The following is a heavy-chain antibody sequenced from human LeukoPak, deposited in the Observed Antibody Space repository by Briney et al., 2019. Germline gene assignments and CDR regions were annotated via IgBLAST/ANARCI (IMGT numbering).Heavy chain of an antibody. V-gene: IGHV3-9*01. CDR1: GFTFDDYA. CDR3: AKDISHYYDSSGAFDI. CDR2: ISWNSGSI. Sequence: GGSLRLSCAASGFTFDDYAMHWVRQAPGKGLEWVSGISWNSGSIGYADSVKGRFTISRDNAKNSLYLQMNSLRAEDTALYYCAKDISHYYDSSGAFDIWGQGTMVTVSS. J-gene: IGHJ3*02. D-gene: IGHD3-22*01.